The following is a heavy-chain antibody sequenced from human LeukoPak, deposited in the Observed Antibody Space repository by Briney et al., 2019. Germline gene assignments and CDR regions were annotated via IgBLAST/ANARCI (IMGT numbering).Heavy chain of an antibody. D-gene: IGHD2-8*01. CDR2: IYSGGST. J-gene: IGHJ4*02. Sequence: GGSLRLSCAASGFTFSSYAMSWVRQAPGKGLEWVAVIYSGGSTYYADSVKGRFTISRHTSETTLFLQMNSLKPEDTAVYYCARGATNPFDYWGQGTLVTVSS. CDR3: ARGATNPFDY. V-gene: IGHV3-53*04. CDR1: GFTFSSYA.